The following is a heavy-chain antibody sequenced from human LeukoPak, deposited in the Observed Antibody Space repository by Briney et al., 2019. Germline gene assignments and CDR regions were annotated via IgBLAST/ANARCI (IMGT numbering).Heavy chain of an antibody. V-gene: IGHV1-69*05. CDR3: ARGGGSYYWDY. CDR2: IIPIFGTA. D-gene: IGHD1-26*01. J-gene: IGHJ4*02. CDR1: GGTFSSFA. Sequence: ASVKVSCKASGGTFSSFAISWVRQAPGQGLEWMGGIIPIFGTANYAQKFQGRVTITTDESTSTAYMELSSLRSEDTAVYYCARGGGSYYWDYWGQGTLVTVSS.